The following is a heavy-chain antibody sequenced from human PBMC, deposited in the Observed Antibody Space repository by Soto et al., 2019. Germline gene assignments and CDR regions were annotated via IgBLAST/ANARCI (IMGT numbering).Heavy chain of an antibody. CDR3: ARYCNNSDCRHLYYLDY. Sequence: PSETLSLTCTVSGGSVSNGMYYWSWIRQPPGKGRVWIGNVYFTGTTIYNPSLKGRVTVSVYTYKDSFFLKLTSVTDAASVDLCCARYCNNSDCRHLYYLDYWGLGSPVPVSS. CDR2: VYFTGTT. J-gene: IGHJ4*02. D-gene: IGHD2-8*01. V-gene: IGHV4-61*01. CDR1: GGSVSNGMYY.